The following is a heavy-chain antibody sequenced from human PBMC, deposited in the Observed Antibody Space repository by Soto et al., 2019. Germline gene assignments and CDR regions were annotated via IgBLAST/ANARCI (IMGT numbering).Heavy chain of an antibody. CDR3: ARVRIVGAREIDF. D-gene: IGHD1-26*01. V-gene: IGHV1-18*04. J-gene: IGHJ4*02. Sequence: QVHLVQSGGEVKKPGASVKVSCKASGYTFNRHGITWVRQAPGQGLEWMGWISGYNGDIKYEQKFQCRVTLSSNTLTSTVYLELKSLRFDDTAVYYCARVRIVGAREIDFWGQGTLVTVSS. CDR2: ISGYNGDI. CDR1: GYTFNRHG.